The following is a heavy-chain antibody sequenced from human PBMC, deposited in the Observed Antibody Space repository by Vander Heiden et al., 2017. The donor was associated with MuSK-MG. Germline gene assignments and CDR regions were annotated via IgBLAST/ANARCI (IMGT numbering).Heavy chain of an antibody. CDR2: IDPSDSYT. V-gene: IGHV5-10-1*03. J-gene: IGHJ6*02. CDR1: GYSFTRYW. CDR3: ARPTRYYDSSGYYPLGMDV. Sequence: EVQLVQSGAEVKKPGESLRISCKGSGYSFTRYWISWVRQMPGKGLEWMGRIDPSDSYTNYSPSFQGHVTISADKSISTAYLQWSSLKASDTAMYYCARPTRYYDSSGYYPLGMDVWGQGTTVTVSS. D-gene: IGHD3-22*01.